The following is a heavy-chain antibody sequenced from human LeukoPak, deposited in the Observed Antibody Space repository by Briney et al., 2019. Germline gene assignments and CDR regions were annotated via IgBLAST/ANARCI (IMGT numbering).Heavy chain of an antibody. D-gene: IGHD5-18*01. Sequence: GGSLRLSCAASGFTFSSYGMHWVRQAPGKGLEWVAVIWYDGSNKYYADSVRGRFTISRDNSKNTLYLQMNSLRAEDTAVYYCARGGGYSYGDGYYYYGMDVWGQGTTVTVSS. CDR2: IWYDGSNK. CDR1: GFTFSSYG. CDR3: ARGGGYSYGDGYYYYGMDV. J-gene: IGHJ6*02. V-gene: IGHV3-33*01.